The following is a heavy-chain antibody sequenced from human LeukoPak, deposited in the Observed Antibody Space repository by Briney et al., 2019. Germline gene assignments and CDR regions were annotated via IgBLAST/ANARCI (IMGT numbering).Heavy chain of an antibody. CDR2: INPSGGST. Sequence: ASVKVSCKASGYTFTGYYMHWVRQAPGQGLEWMGIINPSGGSTSYAQKFQGRVTMTRDMSTSTVYMELSSLRSEDTAVYYCARGRAVSWDYYYYMDVWGKGATVTVCS. D-gene: IGHD2-15*01. CDR1: GYTFTGYY. CDR3: ARGRAVSWDYYYYMDV. V-gene: IGHV1-46*01. J-gene: IGHJ6*03.